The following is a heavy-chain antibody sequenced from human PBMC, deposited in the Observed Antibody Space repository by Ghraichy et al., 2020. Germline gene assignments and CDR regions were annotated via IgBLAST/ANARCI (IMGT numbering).Heavy chain of an antibody. CDR2: INPNSGGT. J-gene: IGHJ1*01. V-gene: IGHV1-2*04. CDR1: GYTFTGYY. Sequence: ASVKVSCKASGYTFTGYYMHWVRQAPGQGLEWMGWINPNSGGTNYAQKFQGWVTMTRDTSISTAYMELSRLRSDDTAVYYCARDTRGSWPEYFQHWGQGTLVTVSS. CDR3: ARDTRGSWPEYFQH. D-gene: IGHD6-13*01.